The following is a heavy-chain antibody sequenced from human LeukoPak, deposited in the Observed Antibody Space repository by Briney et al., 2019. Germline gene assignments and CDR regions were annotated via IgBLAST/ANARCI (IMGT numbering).Heavy chain of an antibody. V-gene: IGHV3-7*03. D-gene: IGHD3-10*01. J-gene: IGHJ3*02. Sequence: GGSLRLSCAASGFPFSSYSMTWVRQAPGKGLEWVANIKPDGTTKFYVDSVKGRFTISRDNAKNSLYLQMNSLRAEDTAVYYCARGDYYGSGTYYHDAFDIWGQGTMVTVSS. CDR2: IKPDGTTK. CDR1: GFPFSSYS. CDR3: ARGDYYGSGTYYHDAFDI.